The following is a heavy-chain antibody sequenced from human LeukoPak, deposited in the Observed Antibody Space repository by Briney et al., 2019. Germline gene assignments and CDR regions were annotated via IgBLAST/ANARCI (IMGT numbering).Heavy chain of an antibody. J-gene: IGHJ3*02. V-gene: IGHV3-30-3*01. CDR2: ISYDGTNK. CDR3: AREILTGYAFDI. D-gene: IGHD7-27*01. Sequence: PGRSLRLSCAASGFTFSTYAMHWVRQAPGTGLEWVAFISYDGTNKYCADSVKGRFTISRDNSKNTLYLQMNSLRAEDTALYYCAREILTGYAFDIWGQGTMVTVSS. CDR1: GFTFSTYA.